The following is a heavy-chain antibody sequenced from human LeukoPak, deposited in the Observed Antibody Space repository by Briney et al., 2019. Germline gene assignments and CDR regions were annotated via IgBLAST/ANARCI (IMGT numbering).Heavy chain of an antibody. CDR1: GFTFDDYT. CDR2: ISWDGGST. J-gene: IGHJ4*02. V-gene: IGHV3-43*01. Sequence: GGSLRHSCAVSGFTFDDYTMHWVRQAPGKGLEWVSLISWDGGSTYYADSVKGRFTISRDNSKNCLYLQMNSLRTEDTALYYCAKDGRNYFDYWGQGTLVTVSS. CDR3: AKDGRNYFDY.